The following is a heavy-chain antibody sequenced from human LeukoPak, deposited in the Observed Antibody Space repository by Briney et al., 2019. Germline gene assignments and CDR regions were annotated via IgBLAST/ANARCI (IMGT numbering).Heavy chain of an antibody. J-gene: IGHJ4*02. V-gene: IGHV3-23*01. CDR3: AKEESVYDNRRGFDY. D-gene: IGHD3-22*01. CDR2: ISDGSRDT. Sequence: PGGSLRLSCATSGFTFSSFTMNWVRQAPGKGLEWVSTISDGSRDTHYADSVKGRFTISRDNSKNTLSVQMNSLRAEDTAVYYCAKEESVYDNRRGFDYWGQGTRVTVSS. CDR1: GFTFSSFT.